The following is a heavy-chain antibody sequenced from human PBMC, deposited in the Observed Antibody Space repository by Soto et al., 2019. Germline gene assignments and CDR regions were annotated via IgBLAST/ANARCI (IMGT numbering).Heavy chain of an antibody. CDR1: GFTFDDYT. V-gene: IGHV3-43*01. D-gene: IGHD1-26*01. J-gene: IGHJ6*02. Sequence: GGSLRLSCAASGFTFDDYTMHWVRQAPGKGLEWVSLISWDGGSTYYADSVKGRFTISRDNSKNSLYLQMNSLRTEDTALYYCAKPLSKGGWGFNYYYYGMDVWGQGTTVTVSS. CDR3: AKPLSKGGWGFNYYYYGMDV. CDR2: ISWDGGST.